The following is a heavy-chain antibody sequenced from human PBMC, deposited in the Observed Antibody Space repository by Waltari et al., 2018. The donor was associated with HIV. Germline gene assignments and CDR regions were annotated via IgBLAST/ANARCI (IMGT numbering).Heavy chain of an antibody. Sequence: EVQLVETGGGLILPGGSLRLSCAASGFRVSNKFISWVRQAPGKGREWGSVIDRGVSTFYADSVGGRFTVSRDTSKNMVYRQMNSLRVEDTAVYYWAREGYTRASGRGNWFDSWGQGTLVTVSS. CDR1: GFRVSNKF. CDR2: IDRGVST. D-gene: IGHD5-12*01. J-gene: IGHJ5*01. V-gene: IGHV3-53*02. CDR3: AREGYTRASGRGNWFDS.